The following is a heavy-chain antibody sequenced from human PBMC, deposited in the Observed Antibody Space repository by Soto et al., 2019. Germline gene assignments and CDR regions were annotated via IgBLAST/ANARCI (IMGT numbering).Heavy chain of an antibody. J-gene: IGHJ4*02. CDR1: GLTADDYA. Sequence: DVQLGESGGGLVQPGRSLRLSCVASGLTADDYAMHWVRQAPGKGLEWVSGISSNSDTIDYADSVKGRFTISRDNAKNSLFLQMNSLRPEDTALYYCAKDMKWGGMTTIHYFDSWGQGTLVTVSS. CDR2: ISSNSDTI. D-gene: IGHD4-17*01. CDR3: AKDMKWGGMTTIHYFDS. V-gene: IGHV3-9*02.